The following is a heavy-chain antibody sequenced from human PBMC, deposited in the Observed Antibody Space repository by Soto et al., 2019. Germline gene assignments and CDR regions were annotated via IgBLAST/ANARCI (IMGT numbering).Heavy chain of an antibody. CDR2: ISSGGDIT. V-gene: IGHV3-23*01. J-gene: IGHJ3*02. D-gene: IGHD2-21*01. Sequence: EVQLLQSGGGLVQPGGSLRLSCAASGFSFTNYAFNWVRQAPGKGLEWVSTISSGGDITYYAESVKGRFTSSRDNSSNTLYVQMNSLRVDDTAVYYCATDQRGLGIAGYDAFDIWGQGTMVTVSS. CDR1: GFSFTNYA. CDR3: ATDQRGLGIAGYDAFDI.